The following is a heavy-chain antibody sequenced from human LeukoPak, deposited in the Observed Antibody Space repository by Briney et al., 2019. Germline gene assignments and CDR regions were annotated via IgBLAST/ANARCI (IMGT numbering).Heavy chain of an antibody. J-gene: IGHJ4*02. CDR1: GFTFSSYW. CDR3: AKDFRIGYSAHFDY. D-gene: IGHD2-21*01. Sequence: GGSLRLSCAASGFTFSSYWMSWVRQAPEKGLEFVSGIYENGGTTYYADSVKGRFSISRDNSKNTLYLQMDSLRDEDTAVYYCAKDFRIGYSAHFDYWGQGALVTVSS. CDR2: IYENGGTT. V-gene: IGHV3-23*01.